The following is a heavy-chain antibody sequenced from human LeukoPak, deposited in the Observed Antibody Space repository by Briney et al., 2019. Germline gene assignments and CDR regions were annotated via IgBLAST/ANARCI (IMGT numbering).Heavy chain of an antibody. CDR1: GFSFSTYW. V-gene: IGHV3-74*01. D-gene: IGHD6-19*01. CDR2: TNADGSIT. J-gene: IGHJ4*02. Sequence: QPGGSLRLSCAASGFSFSTYWMHWVRQVPGTGPVWVSRTNADGSITDYTDSVRGRFTISRDNSKNTLSLQMNSLRGEDTALYYCTKGVNSGSIDYWGQGTLVTVSS. CDR3: TKGVNSGSIDY.